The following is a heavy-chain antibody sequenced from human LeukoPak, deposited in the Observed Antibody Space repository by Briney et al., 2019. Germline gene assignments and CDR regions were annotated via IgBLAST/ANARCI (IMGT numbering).Heavy chain of an antibody. CDR2: IDPSDSYT. CDR3: ARRRYCSSTSCPLDY. V-gene: IGHV5-10-1*01. Sequence: PGESLKISCKGSGYSFTSYWISWVRQMPGKGLEWMGRIDPSDSYTNYSPSFQGHVTISAVKSISTAYLQWSSLKASDTAMYYCARRRYCSSTSCPLDYWGQGTLVTVSS. D-gene: IGHD2-2*01. J-gene: IGHJ4*02. CDR1: GYSFTSYW.